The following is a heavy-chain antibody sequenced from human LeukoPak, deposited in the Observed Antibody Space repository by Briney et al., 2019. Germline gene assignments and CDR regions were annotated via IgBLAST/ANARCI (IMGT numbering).Heavy chain of an antibody. CDR3: ARGLLSCYFFDY. CDR1: GGSFSGYY. Sequence: SETLCLTCAVYGGSFSGYYWSWIRQPPGKGLEWIGEINHSGSTNYNPSLKSRVTISVDTSKNQFSLKLSSVTAADTAVYYCARGLLSCYFFDYWGEGALVTVSS. V-gene: IGHV4-34*01. J-gene: IGHJ4*02. CDR2: INHSGST. D-gene: IGHD2-2*01.